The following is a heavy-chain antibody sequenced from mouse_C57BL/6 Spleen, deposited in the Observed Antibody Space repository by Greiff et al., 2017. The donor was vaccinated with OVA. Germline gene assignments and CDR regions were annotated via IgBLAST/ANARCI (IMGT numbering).Heavy chain of an antibody. J-gene: IGHJ4*01. CDR1: GYAFSSYW. V-gene: IGHV1-80*01. CDR3: ARIYYDYDENYAMDY. CDR2: IYPGDGDT. Sequence: LVESGAELVKPGASVKISCKASGYAFSSYWMNWVKQRPGKGLEWIGQIYPGDGDTNYNGKFKGKATLTADKSSSTAYMQLSSLTSEDSAVYFCARIYYDYDENYAMDYWGQGTSVTVSS. D-gene: IGHD2-4*01.